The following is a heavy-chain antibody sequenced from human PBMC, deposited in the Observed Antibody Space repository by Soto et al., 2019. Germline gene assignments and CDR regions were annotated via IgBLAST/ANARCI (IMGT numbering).Heavy chain of an antibody. Sequence: QVQLVESGGGVVQPGRSLRLSCAASGFTFSRYAMHWVRQAPGKGLEWVAVISYDGSNEYYADSVKGRFTISRDNSKDTLYLQMNSLRTEDKAVYYCARPVSLYGDFVAVDFWGQGTVVTVSS. D-gene: IGHD4-17*01. V-gene: IGHV3-30-3*01. CDR3: ARPVSLYGDFVAVDF. CDR2: ISYDGSNE. CDR1: GFTFSRYA. J-gene: IGHJ4*02.